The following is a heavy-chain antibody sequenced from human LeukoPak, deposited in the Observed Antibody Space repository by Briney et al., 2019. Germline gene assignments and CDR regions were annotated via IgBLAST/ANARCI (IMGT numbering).Heavy chain of an antibody. CDR2: IYTSGST. D-gene: IGHD2-15*01. V-gene: IGHV4-61*02. Sequence: SETLSLTCAVSGGSISSGSYYWSWIRQPAGKGLEWIGRIYTSGSTNYNPSLKSRVTISVDTSKNQFSLKLSSVTAADTAVYYCATDIVVVVADTPSIFDYWGQGTLVTVSS. CDR1: GGSISSGSYY. J-gene: IGHJ4*02. CDR3: ATDIVVVVADTPSIFDY.